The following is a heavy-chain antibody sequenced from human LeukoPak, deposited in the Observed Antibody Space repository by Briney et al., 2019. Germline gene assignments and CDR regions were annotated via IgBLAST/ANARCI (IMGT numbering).Heavy chain of an antibody. Sequence: GGSLRLSCAASGFTFSSYGMHWVRQAPGKGLEWVAFIRYDGSNKYYADSVRGRFTISRDNSKNTLYLQMNNLRAEDTAVYYCAKAPPGYYYYYMDVWGKGTTVTISS. D-gene: IGHD1-14*01. CDR1: GFTFSSYG. CDR3: AKAPPGYYYYYMDV. CDR2: IRYDGSNK. V-gene: IGHV3-30*02. J-gene: IGHJ6*03.